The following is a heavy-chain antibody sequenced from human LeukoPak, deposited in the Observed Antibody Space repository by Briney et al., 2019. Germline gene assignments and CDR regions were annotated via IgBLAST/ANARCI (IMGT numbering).Heavy chain of an antibody. CDR2: IYSGGST. D-gene: IGHD6-19*01. CDR1: GFTVSSNY. CDR3: ARVLAVAAHQWYFDY. V-gene: IGHV3-53*01. J-gene: IGHJ4*02. Sequence: GGSLRLSCAASGFTVSSNYMSWVRQAPGKGLEWVSVIYSGGSTYYADSVKGRFTISRDNSKNTLYPQMNSLRAEDTAVYYCARVLAVAAHQWYFDYWGQGTLVTVSS.